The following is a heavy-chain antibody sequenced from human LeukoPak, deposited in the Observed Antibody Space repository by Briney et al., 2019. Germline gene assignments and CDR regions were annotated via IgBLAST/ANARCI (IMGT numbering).Heavy chain of an antibody. V-gene: IGHV4-39*07. J-gene: IGHJ4*02. D-gene: IGHD3-10*01. CDR2: VFYTGTT. Sequence: PSETLSLTCTVSGDSISSRSYYWAWIRQPPGKGLEWIGSVFYTGTTYYTPSLKSRVTISVDTSKNQFSLKLTSVTAADTAVYYCARGGEITMVRGVIPSHPFDYWGQGTLVTVSS. CDR1: GDSISSRSYY. CDR3: ARGGEITMVRGVIPSHPFDY.